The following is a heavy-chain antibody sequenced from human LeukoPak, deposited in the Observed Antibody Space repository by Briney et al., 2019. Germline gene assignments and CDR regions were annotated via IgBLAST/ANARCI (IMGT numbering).Heavy chain of an antibody. CDR1: GGSISSGSYY. CDR2: IYTSGST. V-gene: IGHV4-61*02. J-gene: IGHJ6*03. Sequence: SETLSLTCTVTGGSISSGSYYWSWIRQPAGKGLEWIGRIYTSGSTNYNPSLKSRVTISVDTSKNQFSLKLSSVTAADTAVYYCARGLTMVRGGNYYYMDVWGKGTTVTVSS. D-gene: IGHD3-10*01. CDR3: ARGLTMVRGGNYYYMDV.